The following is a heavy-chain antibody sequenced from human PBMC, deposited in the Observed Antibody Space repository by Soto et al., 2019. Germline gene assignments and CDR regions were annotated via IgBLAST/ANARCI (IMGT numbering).Heavy chain of an antibody. J-gene: IGHJ6*02. CDR2: IYYSGST. V-gene: IGHV4-30-4*08. D-gene: IGHD3-3*01. Sequence: PSETLSLTCTVSGGSISSGGYYWSWIRQHPGKGLEWIGYIYYSGSTYYNPSLKSRVTISVDTSKNQFSLKLSSVTAADTAVYYCARRRAWFLDYYYYGMDVWGQGTTVTVSS. CDR1: GGSISSGGYY. CDR3: ARRRAWFLDYYYYGMDV.